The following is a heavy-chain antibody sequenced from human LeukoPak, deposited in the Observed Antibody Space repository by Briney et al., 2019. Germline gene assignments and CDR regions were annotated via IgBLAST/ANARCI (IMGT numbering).Heavy chain of an antibody. D-gene: IGHD1-26*01. V-gene: IGHV4-34*01. CDR1: GGSFSNYY. CDR3: AREGARWEPSFSAFDI. J-gene: IGHJ3*02. Sequence: SETLSLTCAVYGGSFSNYYWSWIRQPPGKGLEWIGEINHSGSTNYNPSLKSRVTISVDTSKNQFSLKLSSVTAADTAVYYCAREGARWEPSFSAFDIWGQGTMVTVSS. CDR2: INHSGST.